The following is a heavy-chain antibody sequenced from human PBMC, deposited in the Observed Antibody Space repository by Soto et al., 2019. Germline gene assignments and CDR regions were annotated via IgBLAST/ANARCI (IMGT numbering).Heavy chain of an antibody. J-gene: IGHJ6*03. CDR1: GGSFSGYY. D-gene: IGHD6-13*01. CDR2: INHSGST. Sequence: PSETLSLTCAVYGGSFSGYYWSWIRQPPGKGLEWIGEINHSGSTNYNPSLKSRVTISVDTSKNQFALKLSSVTAADTAVYYCARGAGRAAAGTTSDYYYYYYMDVWGKGTTVT. V-gene: IGHV4-34*01. CDR3: ARGAGRAAAGTTSDYYYYYYMDV.